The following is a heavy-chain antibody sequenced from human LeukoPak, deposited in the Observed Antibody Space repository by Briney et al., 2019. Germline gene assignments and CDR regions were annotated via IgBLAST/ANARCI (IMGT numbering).Heavy chain of an antibody. CDR2: ISGSGGST. J-gene: IGHJ4*02. CDR3: ARARVPAVAGTVDY. CDR1: GFTFSSYA. Sequence: GGSLRLSCAASGFTFSSYAMSWVRQAPGKGLEWVSAISGSGGSTYYADSVKGRFTISRDNSKNTLYLQMNSLRAEDTAVYYCARARVPAVAGTVDYWGQGTLVTVSS. D-gene: IGHD6-19*01. V-gene: IGHV3-23*01.